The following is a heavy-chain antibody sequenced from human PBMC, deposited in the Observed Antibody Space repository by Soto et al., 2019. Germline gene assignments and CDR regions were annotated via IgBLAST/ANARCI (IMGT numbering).Heavy chain of an antibody. D-gene: IGHD3-22*01. CDR2: IHSSGSI. V-gene: IGHV4-30-4*01. J-gene: IGHJ1*01. CDR1: GGSISSDDYY. CDR3: ARDLDGLHDDTSGPFPRPG. Sequence: SETLSLTFTVSGGSISSDDYYWSWIRQAPGRGLEWIGYIHSSGSIYYNPSLKSRATMSIDTAGNQFSLKVSSVTVADTAVYYCARDLDGLHDDTSGPFPRPGWGQGTLVTVSS.